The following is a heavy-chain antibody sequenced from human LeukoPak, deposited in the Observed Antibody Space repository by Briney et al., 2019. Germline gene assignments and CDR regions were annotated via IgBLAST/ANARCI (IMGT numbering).Heavy chain of an antibody. CDR2: INPNSGGT. Sequence: ASVKVSCKASGYTFTGYYMHWVRQAPGQGLEWMGWINPNSGGTNYAQKFQGRVTMTRDTSISTAYMELSRLRSDDTAVYYCARDELDSSGWSGGWGQGTLVTVSS. J-gene: IGHJ4*02. CDR1: GYTFTGYY. D-gene: IGHD6-19*01. V-gene: IGHV1-2*02. CDR3: ARDELDSSGWSGG.